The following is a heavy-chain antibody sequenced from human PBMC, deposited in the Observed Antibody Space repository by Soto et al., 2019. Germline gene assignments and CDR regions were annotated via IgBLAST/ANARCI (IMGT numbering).Heavy chain of an antibody. J-gene: IGHJ6*02. CDR3: SRVGCSNSKCYTRGMDV. CDR1: GGSISGYY. CDR2: IYSDGTT. D-gene: IGHD2-2*01. Sequence: QMHLQESGPGLVKPSETLSLTCTVSGGSISGYYWSWVRQPAGTGLEWVGRIYSDGTTNYSPSLKSRVTMSLDTSKDQFSLHLNSVTAADTAVYYCSRVGCSNSKCYTRGMDVWGQGTTVTVSS. V-gene: IGHV4-4*07.